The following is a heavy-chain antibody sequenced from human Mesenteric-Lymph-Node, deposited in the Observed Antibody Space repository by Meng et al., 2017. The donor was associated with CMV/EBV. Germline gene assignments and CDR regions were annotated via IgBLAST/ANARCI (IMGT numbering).Heavy chain of an antibody. CDR2: IIDSGGT. J-gene: IGHJ4*02. CDR3: ARSILWWLAFHDY. V-gene: IGHV4-34*12. CDR1: GESFSGYY. D-gene: IGHD2-21*01. Sequence: GSLRLSCAVYGESFSGYYWTWIRQPPGKGLEWVGEIIDSGGTNYNPSLESRVTISVDTSKNQFSLKLSSVTAADTAVYYCARSILWWLAFHDYWGQGTLVTVSS.